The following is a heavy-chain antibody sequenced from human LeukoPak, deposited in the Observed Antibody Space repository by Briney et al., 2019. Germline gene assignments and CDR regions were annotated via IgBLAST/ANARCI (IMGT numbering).Heavy chain of an antibody. Sequence: GGSLRLSCAASGFSFSRYDIQWIRQAPGKRPHRVAFIRYDGSNKNYADSVKGRFTISRDNFMSTVYLQMNSLRAEDTAVYYCAKDRQTITIFGVVNTPRANFDYWGQGTLVTVSS. D-gene: IGHD3-3*01. CDR1: GFSFSRYD. J-gene: IGHJ4*02. V-gene: IGHV3-30*02. CDR2: IRYDGSNK. CDR3: AKDRQTITIFGVVNTPRANFDY.